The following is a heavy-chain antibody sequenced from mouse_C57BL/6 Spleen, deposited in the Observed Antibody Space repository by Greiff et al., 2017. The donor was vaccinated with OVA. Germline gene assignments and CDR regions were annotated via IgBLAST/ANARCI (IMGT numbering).Heavy chain of an antibody. J-gene: IGHJ3*01. Sequence: QVQLQQPGAELVKPGASVKVSCKASGYTFTSYWMHWVKQRPGQGLEWLGRIHPSASDTNYNQKFKGKATLTVYKSSSTAYMQLSSLTSEDSAVYYCARDGPFAYWGQGTLVTVSA. CDR2: IHPSASDT. CDR1: GYTFTSYW. CDR3: ARDGPFAY. V-gene: IGHV1-74*01. D-gene: IGHD2-3*01.